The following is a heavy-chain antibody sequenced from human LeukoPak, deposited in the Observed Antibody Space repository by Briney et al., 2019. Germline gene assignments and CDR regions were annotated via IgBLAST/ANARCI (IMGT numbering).Heavy chain of an antibody. J-gene: IGHJ4*02. V-gene: IGHV3-13*01. CDR3: ARQNTPHGNFDY. D-gene: IGHD1-26*01. Sequence: GGSLRLSCAASGFTFSSYDMHWVRQATGKGLEWVSAIGVAANTFNSGSVKGRFTISRENAKNSLYLLMTSLRAEDTAVYYCARQNTPHGNFDYWGQGILVTVSS. CDR2: IGVAANT. CDR1: GFTFSSYD.